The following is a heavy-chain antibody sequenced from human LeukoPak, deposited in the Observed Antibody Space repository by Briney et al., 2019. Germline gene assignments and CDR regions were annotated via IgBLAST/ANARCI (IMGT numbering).Heavy chain of an antibody. V-gene: IGHV1-2*02. CDR3: ASGGYCSSTSCPFDY. Sequence: ASVKVSCKASGYTFTSYYMHWVRQAPGQGLEWMGWINPNSGGTNYAQKFQGRVTMTRDTSISTAYMELSRLRSDDTAVYYCASGGYCSSTSCPFDYWGQGTLVTVSS. CDR1: GYTFTSYY. CDR2: INPNSGGT. D-gene: IGHD2-2*01. J-gene: IGHJ4*02.